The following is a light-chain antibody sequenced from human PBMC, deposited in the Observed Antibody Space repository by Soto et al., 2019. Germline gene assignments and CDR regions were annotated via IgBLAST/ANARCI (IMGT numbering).Light chain of an antibody. CDR1: QHVSSN. V-gene: IGKV3-15*01. CDR2: RAS. J-gene: IGKJ2*01. Sequence: EIVMTQSPATLSVSPGGSATLSCRASQHVSSNFAWYRQKPGQAPTLLIYRASTRATGIPARFSGSGSGTEFNLTISSLQSEDLAVYYCQQYNNWTYTFGQGTKLEIK. CDR3: QQYNNWTYT.